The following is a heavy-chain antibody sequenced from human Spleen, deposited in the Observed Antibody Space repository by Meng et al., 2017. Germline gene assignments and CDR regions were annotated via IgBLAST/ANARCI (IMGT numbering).Heavy chain of an antibody. D-gene: IGHD4-11*01. CDR3: ARVTRSFDY. J-gene: IGHJ4*02. Sequence: QVQLVQAGAEVKKPGASVKVSCKTSGYSFTSYYMHWVRQAPGQGLEWMGIINPSGGSTTYAQKFQGRVTMTRDTSTSTVYMELSSLRSEDTAVYYCARVTRSFDYWGQGSLVPSPQ. CDR1: GYSFTSYY. CDR2: INPSGGST. V-gene: IGHV1-46*01.